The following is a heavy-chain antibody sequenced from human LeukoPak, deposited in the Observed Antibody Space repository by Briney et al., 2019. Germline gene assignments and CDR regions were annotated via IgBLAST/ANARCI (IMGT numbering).Heavy chain of an antibody. CDR1: GGSISSYY. CDR2: IYYSGST. D-gene: IGHD3-3*02. V-gene: IGHV4-59*01. CDR3: ARGHISRGKGSRYGNWFDP. J-gene: IGHJ5*02. Sequence: PSETLSLTCTVSGGSISSYYWNWIRQPPGKGLEWIGYIYYSGSTNYNPSLKSRVTISVDTSKNQFSLKLSSVTAADTAVYYCARGHISRGKGSRYGNWFDPWGQGTLVTVSS.